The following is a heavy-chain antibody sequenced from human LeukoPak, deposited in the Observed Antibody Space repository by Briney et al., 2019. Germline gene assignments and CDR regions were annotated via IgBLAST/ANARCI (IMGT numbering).Heavy chain of an antibody. D-gene: IGHD6-19*01. J-gene: IGHJ3*02. Sequence: TGRSLSLSCAASGFTFDDYAMHWVRQAPGKGLEWVSGISWNSGSIGYADSVKGRFTISRDNAKNSLYLQMNSLRAEYMALYYCAKDIRFLSSSGWYWEAFDIWGQGTMVTVSS. CDR2: ISWNSGSI. CDR3: AKDIRFLSSSGWYWEAFDI. V-gene: IGHV3-9*03. CDR1: GFTFDDYA.